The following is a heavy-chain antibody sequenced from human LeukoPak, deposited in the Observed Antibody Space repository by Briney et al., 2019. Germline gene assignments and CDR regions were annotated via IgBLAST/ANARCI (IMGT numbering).Heavy chain of an antibody. CDR2: IKGDGSST. D-gene: IGHD3-22*01. CDR1: GFTFSTFW. CDR3: ARPLYDTSGYYAY. V-gene: IGHV3-74*01. J-gene: IGHJ4*02. Sequence: GGSLRLCCAASGFTFSTFWMYWVRQAPGKGLVWVSRIKGDGSSTNYAESVKGRFTITRDNAESTLYLQMNSLRAEDTAVYYCARPLYDTSGYYAYWGQGTLVTVSS.